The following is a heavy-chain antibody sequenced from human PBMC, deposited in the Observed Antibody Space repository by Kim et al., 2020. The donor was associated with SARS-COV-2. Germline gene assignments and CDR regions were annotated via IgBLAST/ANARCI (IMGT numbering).Heavy chain of an antibody. Sequence: YYVDSVKGRFTISRDNAKNSLYLQMNSLRAEDTAVYYCARSYSSGWYWSYWGQGTLVTVSS. V-gene: IGHV3-7*01. CDR3: ARSYSSGWYWSY. J-gene: IGHJ4*02. D-gene: IGHD6-19*01.